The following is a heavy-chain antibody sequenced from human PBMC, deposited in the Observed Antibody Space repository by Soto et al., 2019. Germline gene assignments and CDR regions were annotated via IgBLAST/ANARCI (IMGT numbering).Heavy chain of an antibody. CDR3: ARGGAGVTENWFDP. V-gene: IGHV4-34*02. D-gene: IGHD3-10*01. J-gene: IGHJ5*02. CDR2: INHSGST. CDR1: GGSFSDYY. Sequence: QVQLQQWGAGLLKPSETLSLTCAVYGGSFSDYYWTWIRQPPGKGLEWIGEINHSGSTNYNPSLKSRVTISVDTSKNQFSLKLSSVTAADTAVYYCARGGAGVTENWFDPWGLGTLVTVSS.